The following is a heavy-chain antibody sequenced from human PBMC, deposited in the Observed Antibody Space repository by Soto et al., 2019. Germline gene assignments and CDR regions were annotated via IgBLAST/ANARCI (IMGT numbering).Heavy chain of an antibody. CDR3: AKTGGVSDDYGDYEEWGVTLVVDY. CDR2: ISGSGGST. D-gene: IGHD4-17*01. J-gene: IGHJ4*02. CDR1: GFTFSSYA. V-gene: IGHV3-23*01. Sequence: GGSLRLSCAASGFTFSSYAMSWVRQAPGKGLEWVSAISGSGGSTYYADSVKGRFTISRDNSKNTLYLQMNSLRAEDTAVYYCAKTGGVSDDYGDYEEWGVTLVVDYWGQGTLVTVSS.